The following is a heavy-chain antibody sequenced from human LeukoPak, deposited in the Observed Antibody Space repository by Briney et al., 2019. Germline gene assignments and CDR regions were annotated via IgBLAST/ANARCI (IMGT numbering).Heavy chain of an antibody. V-gene: IGHV3-30*04. CDR2: ISYDGSNK. J-gene: IGHJ4*02. CDR3: ARDPVLRIAVAGSYFDY. D-gene: IGHD6-19*01. Sequence: PGGSLRLSCAASGFTFSSYAMHWVRQAPGKGLEWVAVISYDGSNKYYADSVKGRFTISRDNSKNTLYLQMNSLRAEDTAVYYCARDPVLRIAVAGSYFDYWGQGTLVTVSS. CDR1: GFTFSSYA.